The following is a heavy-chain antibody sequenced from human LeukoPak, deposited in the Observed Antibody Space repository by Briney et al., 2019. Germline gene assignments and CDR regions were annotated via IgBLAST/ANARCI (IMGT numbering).Heavy chain of an antibody. CDR3: AGGHCSSTSCYTAGYYYYYMDV. CDR1: GYTFTSYY. V-gene: IGHV1-46*01. J-gene: IGHJ6*03. D-gene: IGHD2-2*02. Sequence: ASVKVSCKASGYTFTSYYMHWVRQAPGQGLEWMGIINPSGGSTSYAQKFQGRVTMTRDTSTSTVYMELSSLRSEDTDVYYCAGGHCSSTSCYTAGYYYYYMDVWGKGTTVTVSS. CDR2: INPSGGST.